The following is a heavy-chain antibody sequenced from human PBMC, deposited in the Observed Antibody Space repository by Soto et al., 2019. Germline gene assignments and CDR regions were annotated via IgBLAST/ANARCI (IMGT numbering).Heavy chain of an antibody. CDR1: GASISRGGYS. CDR3: ARVPDR. J-gene: IGHJ5*02. CDR2: IYHSGST. V-gene: IGHV4-30-2*01. D-gene: IGHD2-2*01. Sequence: SETLSLTSVVSGASISRGGYSWSWIRQPPGKGLEWIGYIYHSGSTYYNPSLKSRVTISVDRSKNQFSLKLSSVTAADTAVYYCARVPDRWGQGTLVTVSS.